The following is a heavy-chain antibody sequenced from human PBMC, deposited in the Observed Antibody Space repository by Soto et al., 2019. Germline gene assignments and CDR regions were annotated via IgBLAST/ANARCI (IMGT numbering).Heavy chain of an antibody. Sequence: GGSLRLSCAASGFTFSSYGMHWVRQAPGKGLEWVAVIWYDGSNKYYADSVKGRFTISRDNSKNTLYLQMNSLRAEDTAVYYCAREDYYDSSGYFDYWGQGTLVTVSS. CDR2: IWYDGSNK. CDR3: AREDYYDSSGYFDY. J-gene: IGHJ4*02. CDR1: GFTFSSYG. D-gene: IGHD3-22*01. V-gene: IGHV3-33*01.